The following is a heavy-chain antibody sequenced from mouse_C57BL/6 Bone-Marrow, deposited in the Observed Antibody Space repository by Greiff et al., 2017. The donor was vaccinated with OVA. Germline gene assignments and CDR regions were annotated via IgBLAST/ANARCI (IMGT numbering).Heavy chain of an antibody. CDR1: GFTFSSYG. V-gene: IGHV5-6*01. Sequence: EVKLMESGGDLVKPGGSLKLSCAASGFTFSSYGMSWVRQTPDKRLEWVATISSGGSYTSYPDSVKGRFTLSRDNAKNTLYLQMRSLKSEDTAMYYCARHGGAYWGQGTLVTVSA. CDR3: ARHGGAY. J-gene: IGHJ3*01. CDR2: ISSGGSYT.